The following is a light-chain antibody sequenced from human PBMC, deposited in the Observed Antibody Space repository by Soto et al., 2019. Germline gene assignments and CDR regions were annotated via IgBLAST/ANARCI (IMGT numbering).Light chain of an antibody. V-gene: IGKV3-20*01. CDR1: QSVSSNS. J-gene: IGKJ1*01. CDR3: QYYGGSSRT. CDR2: GGF. Sequence: EIVLTQSPGTLSLSPGERVTLSCRASQSVSSNSIAWYRQKPGQAPRLVMYGGFSRPTGIPDRFSSSGSGTDFTLTISRLEPEDFAVYYCQYYGGSSRTFGQGPKVEIK.